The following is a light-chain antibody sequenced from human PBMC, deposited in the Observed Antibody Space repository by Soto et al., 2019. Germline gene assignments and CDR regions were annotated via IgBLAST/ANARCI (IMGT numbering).Light chain of an antibody. CDR1: SSDVGSYNL. CDR2: EDT. CDR3: SSYAASTTYVV. J-gene: IGLJ2*01. Sequence: QSALTQPASVSGSPGQSITISCTGTSSDVGSYNLVSWYQQHPGKAPRLMIYEDTKRPSGVSNRFSVSKSGNTASLTISGLQAEDEADYYCSSYAASTTYVVFGGGTKLTVL. V-gene: IGLV2-23*01.